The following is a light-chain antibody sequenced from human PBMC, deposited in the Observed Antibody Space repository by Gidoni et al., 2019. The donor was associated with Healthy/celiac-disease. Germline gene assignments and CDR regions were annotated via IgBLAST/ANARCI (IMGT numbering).Light chain of an antibody. CDR3: QQSYSTPQA. V-gene: IGKV1-39*01. J-gene: IGKJ1*01. Sequence: DIQLTQSPSSLSASVGDRVTITCRASPSISSYVNRYQQKPGKAPKLLIHAASSLQSGGPSRFSGSGSGTDFTLTISSLQPEDFATYYCQQSYSTPQAFGQGTKVEIK. CDR2: AAS. CDR1: PSISSY.